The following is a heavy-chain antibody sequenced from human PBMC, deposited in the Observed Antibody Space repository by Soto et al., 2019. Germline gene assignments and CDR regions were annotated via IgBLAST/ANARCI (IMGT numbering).Heavy chain of an antibody. Sequence: PSETLSLTCTVSGDSISTYYWSWIRQPPGKGLEWIGYIYYSGSTNQNPSLKSRLTISVDTSKKQLSLKLSSVTAADTAVYYCAAGSNRPEFDYWGQGILVTGSS. CDR3: AAGSNRPEFDY. CDR1: GDSISTYY. V-gene: IGHV4-59*12. D-gene: IGHD4-4*01. J-gene: IGHJ4*02. CDR2: IYYSGST.